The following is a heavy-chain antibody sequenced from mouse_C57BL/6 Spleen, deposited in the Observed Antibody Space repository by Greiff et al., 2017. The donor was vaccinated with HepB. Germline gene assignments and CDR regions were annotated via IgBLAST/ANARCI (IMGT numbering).Heavy chain of an antibody. CDR3: AKEGKLRDYFYY. J-gene: IGHJ2*01. V-gene: IGHV1-52*01. CDR2: IDPSDSET. Sequence: QVQLKQPGAELVRPGSSVKLSCKASGYTFTSYWMHWVKQRPIQGLEWIGNIDPSDSETHYNQKFKDKATLTVDKSSSTAYMQLSSLTSEDSAVYYCAKEGKLRDYFYYWGQGTTLTVSS. D-gene: IGHD3-2*02. CDR1: GYTFTSYW.